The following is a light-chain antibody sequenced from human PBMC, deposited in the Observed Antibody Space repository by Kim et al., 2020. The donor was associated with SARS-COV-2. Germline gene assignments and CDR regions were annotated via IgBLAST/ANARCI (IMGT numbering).Light chain of an antibody. CDR1: QSVSSC. V-gene: IGKV3-11*01. J-gene: IGKJ2*01. CDR3: QQRGT. CDR2: DAS. Sequence: PATLSLSPGERAALSWRASQSVSSCLAWYQQKPGQAPRLLIYDASNRATGIPARFSGSGSGTDFTLTISSLEPEDFAVYYCQQRGTFGQGTKLEI.